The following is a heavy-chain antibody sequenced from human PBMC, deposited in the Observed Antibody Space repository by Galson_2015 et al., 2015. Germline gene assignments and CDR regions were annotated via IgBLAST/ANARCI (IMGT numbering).Heavy chain of an antibody. CDR3: ARDFGLGFCSDTSCRYFDY. CDR1: GFSFRTYS. J-gene: IGHJ4*02. CDR2: INPGSTTI. Sequence: SMRLSCAASGFSFRTYSMNWVRRAPGKGLEWLSFINPGSTTIYYADSVKGRFTVSRDNAKNSLYLQMNSLRDDDTAVYYCARDFGLGFCSDTSCRYFDYWGEGTLVTVSS. D-gene: IGHD2-15*01. V-gene: IGHV3-48*02.